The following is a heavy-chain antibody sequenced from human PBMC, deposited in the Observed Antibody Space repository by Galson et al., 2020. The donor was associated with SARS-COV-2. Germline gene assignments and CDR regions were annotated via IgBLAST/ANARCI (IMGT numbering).Heavy chain of an antibody. D-gene: IGHD3-10*01. Sequence: GGSLRLSCAASGFVFSSHGIHWVRQAPGKGLEWVTFIRDNGHDQSYSDAVKGRFTISRDNFNNIVYLQMNSLRVEDTAIYYCAKDTITRGVDYFDYWGQGVLVTVSS. J-gene: IGHJ4*02. CDR1: GFVFSSHG. CDR2: IRDNGHDQ. CDR3: AKDTITRGVDYFDY. V-gene: IGHV3-30*02.